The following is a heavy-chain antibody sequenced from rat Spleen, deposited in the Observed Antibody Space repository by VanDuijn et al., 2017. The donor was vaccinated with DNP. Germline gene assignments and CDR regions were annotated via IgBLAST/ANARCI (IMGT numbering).Heavy chain of an antibody. CDR2: ISYEGSST. CDR3: AGNYYDGSSYYPFAY. D-gene: IGHD1-12*02. CDR1: GFTFSDYY. Sequence: EVQLVESGGGLVQPGRSLKLSCAASGFTFSDYYMAWVRQAPKKGLEWVASISYEGSSTYYRDSVKGRFTVSRDNAYSTLYLQMDSLRSEDTATYFCAGNYYDGSSYYPFAYWGQGTLVTVSS. J-gene: IGHJ3*01. V-gene: IGHV5-22*01.